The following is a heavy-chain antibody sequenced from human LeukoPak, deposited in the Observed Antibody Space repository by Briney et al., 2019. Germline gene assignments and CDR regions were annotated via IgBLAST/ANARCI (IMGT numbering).Heavy chain of an antibody. CDR3: ARASSSEDVFDYFDY. V-gene: IGHV1-2*02. J-gene: IGHJ4*02. CDR1: GYTFTGYY. D-gene: IGHD2-2*01. CDR2: INPNSGGT. Sequence: ASVKVSCKASGYTFTGYYMHWVRQAPGQGLEWMGWINPNSGGTNYAQKFQGRVTMTRDTSISTAYMELSRLRSDDTAVYYCARASSSEDVFDYFDYWGQGTLVTVSS.